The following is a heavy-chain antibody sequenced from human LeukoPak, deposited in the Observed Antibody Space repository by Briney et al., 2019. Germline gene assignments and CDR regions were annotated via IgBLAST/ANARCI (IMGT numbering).Heavy chain of an antibody. V-gene: IGHV3-23*01. Sequence: GGSLRLSCAASGFTFGSYAMSWVRQAPGKGLEWVSAISGSGGSTYYADSVKGRFTISRDNSKNTLYLQMNSLRAEDTAVYYCAKISGGGDAFDIWGQGTLVTVSS. CDR1: GFTFGSYA. CDR2: ISGSGGST. CDR3: AKISGGGDAFDI. D-gene: IGHD1-26*01. J-gene: IGHJ3*02.